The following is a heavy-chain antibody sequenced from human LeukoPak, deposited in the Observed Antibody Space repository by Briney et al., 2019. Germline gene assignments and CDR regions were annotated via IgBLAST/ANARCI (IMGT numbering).Heavy chain of an antibody. CDR1: EFTFSDYD. V-gene: IGHV3-13*01. CDR2: IGTAGDT. Sequence: AGGSLRLSCAASEFTFSDYDMHWVRQTTGKGLEWVSTIGTAGDTYYPGSVKGRFTISRENAKNSLYLQMNSLRAGDTAVYYCARAPTVTTSDADAFDIWGQGTMVTVSS. CDR3: ARAPTVTTSDADAFDI. J-gene: IGHJ3*02. D-gene: IGHD4-17*01.